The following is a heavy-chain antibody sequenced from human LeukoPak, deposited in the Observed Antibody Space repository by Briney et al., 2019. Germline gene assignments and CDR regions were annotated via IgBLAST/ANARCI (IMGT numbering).Heavy chain of an antibody. Sequence: GGSLRLSCAASGFTFSSYAMHWVRQAPGKGLEWVSGISWNSGSIGYADSVKGRFTISRDNAKNSLYLQMNSLRAEDTALYYCAKTKSGYYYDSSGLAYWGQGTLVTVSS. D-gene: IGHD3-22*01. CDR2: ISWNSGSI. V-gene: IGHV3-9*01. CDR1: GFTFSSYA. J-gene: IGHJ4*02. CDR3: AKTKSGYYYDSSGLAY.